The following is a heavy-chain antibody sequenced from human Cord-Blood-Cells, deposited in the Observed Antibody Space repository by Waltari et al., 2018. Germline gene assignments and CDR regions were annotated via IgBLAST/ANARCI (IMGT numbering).Heavy chain of an antibody. CDR1: GFTFSSYG. V-gene: IGHV3-33*01. CDR2: IWYDGSNK. Sequence: QVQLVESGGGVVQPGRSLRLSGAASGFTFSSYGMHWGRQAPGKGLEWVAVIWYDGSNKYYADSVKGRFTISRDNSKNTLYLQMNSLRAEDTAVYYCARDVISAPDYWGQGTLVTVSS. J-gene: IGHJ4*02. CDR3: ARDVISAPDY.